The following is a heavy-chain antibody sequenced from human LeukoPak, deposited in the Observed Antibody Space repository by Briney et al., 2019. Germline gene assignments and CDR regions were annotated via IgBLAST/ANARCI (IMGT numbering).Heavy chain of an antibody. CDR2: IIPSGSST. J-gene: IGHJ4*02. CDR1: GYTFTSYY. V-gene: IGHV1-46*01. D-gene: IGHD1-14*01. Sequence: ASVKVSCKASGYTFTSYYMHWVRQAPGQGLEWMGIIIPSGSSTSYAQKFQGRVTMTRDTSTSTVYMELSSLGSEDTAVYYCARDPIKDDYWGQGTLVTVSS. CDR3: ARDPIKDDY.